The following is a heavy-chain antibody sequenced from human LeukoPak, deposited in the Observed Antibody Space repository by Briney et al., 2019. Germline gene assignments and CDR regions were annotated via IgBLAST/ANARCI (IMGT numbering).Heavy chain of an antibody. Sequence: GGSLRLSCAASGFTFSSYGMHWVCQAPGKGLEWVAVISYDGSNKYYADSVKGRFTISRDNSKNTLYLQMNSLRAEDTAVYYCAKDQGIAVAGKETEYFQHWGQGTLVTVSS. V-gene: IGHV3-30*18. CDR1: GFTFSSYG. D-gene: IGHD6-19*01. CDR3: AKDQGIAVAGKETEYFQH. CDR2: ISYDGSNK. J-gene: IGHJ1*01.